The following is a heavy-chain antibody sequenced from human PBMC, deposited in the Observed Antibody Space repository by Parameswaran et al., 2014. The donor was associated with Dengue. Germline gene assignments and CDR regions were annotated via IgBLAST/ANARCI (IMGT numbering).Heavy chain of an antibody. V-gene: IGHV3-21*01. Sequence: WIRQPPGKGLEWVSSISSSSSYIYYADSVKGRFTISRDNAKNSLYLQMNSLRAEDTAVYYCARERRYSGSFDDPWGQGTLVTVSS. J-gene: IGHJ5*02. CDR3: ARERRYSGSFDDP. D-gene: IGHD1-26*01. CDR2: ISSSSSYI.